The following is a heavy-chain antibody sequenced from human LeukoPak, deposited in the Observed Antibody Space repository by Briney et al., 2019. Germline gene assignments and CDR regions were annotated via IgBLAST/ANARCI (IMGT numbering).Heavy chain of an antibody. D-gene: IGHD3-10*01. CDR1: GFACSNAW. Sequence: GGSLKLGCAAGGFACSNAWMRRVHQAPGDGLEWGGGIKSKTDCGATDYAAPVKGRFTISRDDSKNTLHLQMNSLKTEDTGVYYCTTRDQTYYYGSGSYLVDYWVEGTLVSVSS. J-gene: IGHJ4*02. CDR2: IKSKTDCGAT. CDR3: TTRDQTYYYGSGSYLVDY. V-gene: IGHV3-15*01.